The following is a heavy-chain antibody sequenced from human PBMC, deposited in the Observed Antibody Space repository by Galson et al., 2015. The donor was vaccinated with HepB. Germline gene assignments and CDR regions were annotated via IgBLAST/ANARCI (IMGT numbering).Heavy chain of an antibody. V-gene: IGHV3-48*02. CDR1: GFSFSTYS. J-gene: IGHJ6*02. CDR2: ISSSSTNI. CDR3: ARGSSPKGYYYYGMDV. Sequence: SLRLSCAASGFSFSTYSMIWVRQAPGKGLEWVSYISSSSTNIDYADSVKGRFSISRDNAQNSLYLQMSSLRDEDTAVYYCARGSSPKGYYYYGMDVWGQGTTVTVSS.